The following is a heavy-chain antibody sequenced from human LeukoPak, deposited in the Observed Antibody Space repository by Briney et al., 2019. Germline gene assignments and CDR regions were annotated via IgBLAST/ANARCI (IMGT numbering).Heavy chain of an antibody. J-gene: IGHJ5*02. CDR2: ISWNSGSI. Sequence: PGGSLRLSCAASGFTFDDYAMHWVRQAPGKGLEWVSGISWNSGSIGYADSVKGRFTISRDNAKNSLYLQMNSLRAEETALYYCARGDKQLVFERRKGGFDPWGQGTLVTVSS. CDR3: ARGDKQLVFERRKGGFDP. D-gene: IGHD6-13*01. CDR1: GFTFDDYA. V-gene: IGHV3-9*01.